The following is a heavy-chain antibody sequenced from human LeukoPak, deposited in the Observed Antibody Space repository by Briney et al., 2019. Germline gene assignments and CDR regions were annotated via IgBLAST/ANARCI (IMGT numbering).Heavy chain of an antibody. CDR3: ARGSSSSPNWFDP. Sequence: PGGSLRLSCAASGLTFSAYWMSWARQAPGKGLEWVANINQDGSARYYVDSVKGRFTISRDDATNSLYLQMNSLRVEDTAVYYCARGSSSSPNWFDPWGQGTLVTVSS. V-gene: IGHV3-7*04. CDR1: GLTFSAYW. J-gene: IGHJ5*02. D-gene: IGHD6-13*01. CDR2: INQDGSAR.